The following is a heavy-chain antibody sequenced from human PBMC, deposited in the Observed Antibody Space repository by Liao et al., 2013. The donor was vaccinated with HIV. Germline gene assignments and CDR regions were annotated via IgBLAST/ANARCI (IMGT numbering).Heavy chain of an antibody. CDR3: ARGRSGSYFDY. Sequence: QVQLQQWGAGLLKPSEALSLTCAVYGGSFSGYYWTWIRQPPGKGLEWIGEIYHSGSINYNPSLKSRVTISVDTSKNQFSLKLSSVTAADTALYFCARGRSGSYFDYWGQGVLVTVSS. V-gene: IGHV4-34*01. J-gene: IGHJ4*02. CDR2: IYHSGSI. CDR1: GGSFSGYY. D-gene: IGHD1-26*01.